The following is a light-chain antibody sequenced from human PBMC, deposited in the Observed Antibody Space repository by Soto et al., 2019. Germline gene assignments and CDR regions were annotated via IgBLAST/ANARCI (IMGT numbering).Light chain of an antibody. CDR2: GAS. CDR1: QSVSSN. CDR3: QQYNNWPPLP. V-gene: IGKV3-15*01. J-gene: IGKJ4*01. Sequence: EIVMTQSPATLSVSPGERATLSCRASQSVSSNLAWYQQKPGQAPRLLIYGASTRTTGIPARFSGSGSGTDFTLTISSLQSEAFAVYYCQQYNNWPPLPFGGGTKVEIK.